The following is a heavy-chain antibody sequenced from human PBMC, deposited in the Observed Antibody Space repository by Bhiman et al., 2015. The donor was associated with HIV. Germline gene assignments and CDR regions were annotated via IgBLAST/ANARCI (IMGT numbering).Heavy chain of an antibody. V-gene: IGHV3-30*02. J-gene: IGHJ4*02. CDR1: EFTISTYG. CDR3: ASIGAAPGFDY. Sequence: QVQLVESGGGVVQPGRSLWLSCAASEFTISTYGMHWVRQAPGKGLEWVAFIRSDGSNKYYADSVKGRFTISRDNSKNTLYLQMNSLRAEDTAVYYCASIGAAPGFDYWGQGTLVTVSS. CDR2: IRSDGSNK. D-gene: IGHD6-13*01.